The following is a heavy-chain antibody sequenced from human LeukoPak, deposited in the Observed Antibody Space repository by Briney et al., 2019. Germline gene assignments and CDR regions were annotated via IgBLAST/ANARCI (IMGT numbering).Heavy chain of an antibody. Sequence: PGGSLRLSCAASGLTFSSYSMNWVRQAPGKGLEWVSSISSSSSYIYYADSVKGRFTISRDNAKNSLYLQMNSLRAEDTAVYYCARDSQYYYDSSGYKFWGQGTMVTVSS. D-gene: IGHD3-22*01. CDR2: ISSSSSYI. CDR1: GLTFSSYS. V-gene: IGHV3-21*01. J-gene: IGHJ3*01. CDR3: ARDSQYYYDSSGYKF.